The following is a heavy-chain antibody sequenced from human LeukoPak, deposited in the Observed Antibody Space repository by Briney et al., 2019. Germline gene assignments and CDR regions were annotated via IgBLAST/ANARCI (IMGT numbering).Heavy chain of an antibody. CDR3: ANLHRGWLPHSYFDY. V-gene: IGHV3-23*01. CDR1: GFTFSNYA. J-gene: IGHJ4*02. D-gene: IGHD3-22*01. Sequence: GGSLRLSCAASGFTFSNYAMNWVRQAPGKGLEWVSVISDSGDSTYYADSVKGRFTISRDNSKNTLYLQMNSLRAEDTAVYYCANLHRGWLPHSYFDYWGQGTLVTVSS. CDR2: ISDSGDST.